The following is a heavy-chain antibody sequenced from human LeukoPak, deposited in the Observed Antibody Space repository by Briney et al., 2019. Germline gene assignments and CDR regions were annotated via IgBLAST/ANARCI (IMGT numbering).Heavy chain of an antibody. CDR2: ISYDGSNK. Sequence: GRSLRLSCEASGFTFSSYAVHWVRQAPGKGLEWVAVISYDGSNKYYADSVKGRFTISRDNSKNTLYLQMNSLRAEDTAVYYCARDVVGSSNNGMDVWGQGTTVTVSS. CDR3: ARDVVGSSNNGMDV. CDR1: GFTFSSYA. D-gene: IGHD6-13*01. J-gene: IGHJ6*02. V-gene: IGHV3-30-3*01.